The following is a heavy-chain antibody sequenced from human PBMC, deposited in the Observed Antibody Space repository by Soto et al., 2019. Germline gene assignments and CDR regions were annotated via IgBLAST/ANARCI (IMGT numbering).Heavy chain of an antibody. V-gene: IGHV3-23*01. CDR2: ISTAVGAT. Sequence: GGSLRLSCAASGFRYNNYAMGWVRQAPGKGLEWVSSISTAVGATYYADSVKGRFTIPRDDSTDTLYLQMNSLRAEDTAVYYCAKDRTVAARNFDYWGQGTLVTVSS. D-gene: IGHD6-6*01. CDR1: GFRYNNYA. CDR3: AKDRTVAARNFDY. J-gene: IGHJ4*02.